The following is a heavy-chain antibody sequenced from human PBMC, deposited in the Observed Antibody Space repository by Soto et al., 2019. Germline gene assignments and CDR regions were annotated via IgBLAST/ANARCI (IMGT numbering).Heavy chain of an antibody. Sequence: QVQVVESGGGVVQPGRSLRLSCVASGFTFSSFGMHWVRQAPGKGLEWVSLIWYDGSKKSYGDSVKARFTIFRDNSGNSVYLQMNSLRADDTAVYYCGRDAWYYILLSGYYPSRKGIDVWGKGSTVTVSS. J-gene: IGHJ6*04. V-gene: IGHV3-33*01. CDR2: IWYDGSKK. CDR3: GRDAWYYILLSGYYPSRKGIDV. D-gene: IGHD3-3*01. CDR1: GFTFSSFG.